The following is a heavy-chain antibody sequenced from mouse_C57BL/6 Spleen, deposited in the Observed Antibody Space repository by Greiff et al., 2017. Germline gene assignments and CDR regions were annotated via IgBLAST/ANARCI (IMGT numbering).Heavy chain of an antibody. CDR3: TRPYYYGSSPYYAMDY. CDR2: IDPETGGT. V-gene: IGHV1-15*01. D-gene: IGHD1-1*01. CDR1: GYTFTDYE. J-gene: IGHJ4*01. Sequence: VQLQQSGAELVRPGASVTLSCKASGYTFTDYEMHWVKQTPVHGLEWIGAIDPETGGTAYNQKFKGKAILTADKSSSTAYMELRSLTSEDSAVYYCTRPYYYGSSPYYAMDYWGQGTSVTVSS.